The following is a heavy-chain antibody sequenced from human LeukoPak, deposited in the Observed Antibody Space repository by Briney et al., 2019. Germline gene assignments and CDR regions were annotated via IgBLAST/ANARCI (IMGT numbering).Heavy chain of an antibody. J-gene: IGHJ3*02. Sequence: SGPALVKPTQTLTLTCTFSGFSLSTSGMCVSWIRQPPGKALEWLARIDWDDDKYYSTSLKTRLTISKDASKNQVVLTMTNMDPVDTATYYCARMYEIGGFIPDATHNPHDAFDIWGQGTMVTVSS. D-gene: IGHD3-10*01. CDR3: ARMYEIGGFIPDATHNPHDAFDI. CDR1: GFSLSTSGMC. CDR2: IDWDDDK. V-gene: IGHV2-70*11.